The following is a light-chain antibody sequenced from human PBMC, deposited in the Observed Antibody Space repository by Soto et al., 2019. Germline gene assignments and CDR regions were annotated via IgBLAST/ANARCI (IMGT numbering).Light chain of an antibody. CDR1: QGISSY. V-gene: IGKV1-9*01. CDR2: AAS. J-gene: IGKJ5*01. Sequence: IPLTKSPASLSASVGDRVTITCRASQGISSYLAWYQQKPGKAPKLLIYAASTLQSGVPSRFSGSGSGTDFTLTISSLQPEDFATYYCQQLNSYPSFGQGTRLENK. CDR3: QQLNSYPS.